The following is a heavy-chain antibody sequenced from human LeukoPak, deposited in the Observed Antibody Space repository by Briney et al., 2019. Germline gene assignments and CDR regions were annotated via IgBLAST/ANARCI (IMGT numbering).Heavy chain of an antibody. CDR1: GGSISSYY. Sequence: PSETLSLTCSVSGGSISSYYWSWIRQPPEKGLEWIGYIHYTRSTNYNPSLKSRVTISVDTSKNQFSLKLSSVTAADTAVYYCARHGYIYTSAFDIWGQGTMVTVSS. D-gene: IGHD5-18*01. J-gene: IGHJ3*02. V-gene: IGHV4-59*01. CDR2: IHYTRST. CDR3: ARHGYIYTSAFDI.